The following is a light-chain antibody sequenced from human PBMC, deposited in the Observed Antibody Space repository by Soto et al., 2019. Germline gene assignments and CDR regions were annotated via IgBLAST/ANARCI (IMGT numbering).Light chain of an antibody. Sequence: QSVLTQPASVSGSPGKSITISCTGSSSDVGSYNLVSWYQQHPGKAPKLMIYEGSKRPSGVSNRFSCSKSGNTASLTISGLQAEDEAYYCCCSYAGGGSYVFGPGTKLTVL. J-gene: IGLJ1*01. CDR1: SSDVGSYNL. CDR3: CSYAGGGSYV. CDR2: EGS. V-gene: IGLV2-23*01.